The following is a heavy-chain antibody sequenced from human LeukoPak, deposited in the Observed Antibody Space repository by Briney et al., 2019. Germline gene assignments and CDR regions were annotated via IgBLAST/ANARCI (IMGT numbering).Heavy chain of an antibody. CDR1: GGSISSYY. Sequence: SETLSLTCTVSGGSISSYYWSWIRQSPGKGLEWIGHIYSSGSTNYNPSLKSRVTISIDTSKNQFSLKLSSVTAADTALYYCARNYDNSGYTAFGYWGRGALVTVSS. D-gene: IGHD3-22*01. CDR2: IYSSGST. J-gene: IGHJ4*02. V-gene: IGHV4-59*01. CDR3: ARNYDNSGYTAFGY.